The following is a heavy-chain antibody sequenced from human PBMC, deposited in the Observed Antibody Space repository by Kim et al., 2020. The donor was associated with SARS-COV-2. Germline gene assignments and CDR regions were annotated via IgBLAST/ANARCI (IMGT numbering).Heavy chain of an antibody. Sequence: GGSLRLSCAASGFIVSTYEINWVRQAPGKGLEWVSYISSSGTYIYYADPVKGRFTISRDNAKNSLYLQMNSLRAEDTAVYYCARVIGRFSEHIWDTGTT. V-gene: IGHV3-48*03. CDR1: GFIVSTYE. D-gene: IGHD1-1*01. CDR3: ARVIGRFSEHI. CDR2: ISSSGTYI. J-gene: IGHJ6*03.